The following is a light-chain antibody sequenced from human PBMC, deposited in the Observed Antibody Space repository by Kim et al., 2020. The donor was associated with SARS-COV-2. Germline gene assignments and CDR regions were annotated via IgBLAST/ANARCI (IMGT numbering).Light chain of an antibody. V-gene: IGKV1-39*01. Sequence: ASIGDRVTITCRASQPISRFLNWYQQKPGKAPKVLVYGASSLQGGVPSRFSGSGSGTEFTLTINSLQPEDYGSYHCQQTYGTPFTFGGGTKLEIK. CDR2: GAS. J-gene: IGKJ4*01. CDR3: QQTYGTPFT. CDR1: QPISRF.